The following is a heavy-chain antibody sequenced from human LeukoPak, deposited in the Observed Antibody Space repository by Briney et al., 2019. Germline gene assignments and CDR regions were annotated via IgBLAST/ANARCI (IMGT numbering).Heavy chain of an antibody. Sequence: TGGSLRLSCAASGFTFSSYGMHWVRQAPGKGLEWVAVISYDGSNKYYADSVKGQFTISRDNSKNTLYLQMNSLRAEDTAVYYCAKDQSYSDGLFDYWGQGTLVTVSS. CDR3: AKDQSYSDGLFDY. CDR2: ISYDGSNK. CDR1: GFTFSSYG. D-gene: IGHD5-18*01. J-gene: IGHJ4*02. V-gene: IGHV3-30*18.